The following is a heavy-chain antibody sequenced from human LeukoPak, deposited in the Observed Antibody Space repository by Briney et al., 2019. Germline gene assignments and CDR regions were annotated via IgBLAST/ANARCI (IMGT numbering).Heavy chain of an antibody. Sequence: SQTLSLTCTVSGGSISSGGYYWSWIRQPPGKGLEWIGYIYHSGSTYYNPSLKSRVTISVDRSKNQFSLKLSSVTAADTAVYYCARGAAAGTLFDYWGQGTLVTVSS. CDR3: ARGAAAGTLFDY. CDR1: GGSISSGGYY. V-gene: IGHV4-30-2*01. CDR2: IYHSGST. D-gene: IGHD6-13*01. J-gene: IGHJ4*02.